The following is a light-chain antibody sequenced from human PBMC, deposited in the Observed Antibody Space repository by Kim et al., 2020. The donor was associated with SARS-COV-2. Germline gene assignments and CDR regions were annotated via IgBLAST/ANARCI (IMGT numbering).Light chain of an antibody. J-gene: IGLJ3*02. CDR2: YKSDSNK. V-gene: IGLV5-39*01. CDR1: SCISVAIYN. CDR3: AIWYSNTWV. Sequence: FTCTVRSCISVAIYNRYWYQQKPGSLPQFLLRYKSDSNKQQASGVPSRFSGSKDASTNAGLLVISGLQSQDEADYYCAIWYSNTWVFGGGTQLTVL.